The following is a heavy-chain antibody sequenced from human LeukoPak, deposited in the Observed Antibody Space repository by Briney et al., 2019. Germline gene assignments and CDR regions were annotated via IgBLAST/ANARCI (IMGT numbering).Heavy chain of an antibody. CDR2: ISGSGGST. D-gene: IGHD1-1*01. V-gene: IGHV3-23*01. CDR1: GLTFNSYV. CDR3: AKDRGTGTNNH. J-gene: IGHJ4*02. Sequence: GGSLRLSCVASGLTFNSYVMSWVRQAPGKGLEWVSAISGSGGSTYYADSVKGRFTISRDNSNNTLYVQMSSLRAEDTAVYYCAKDRGTGTNNHWGQGTLVTVSS.